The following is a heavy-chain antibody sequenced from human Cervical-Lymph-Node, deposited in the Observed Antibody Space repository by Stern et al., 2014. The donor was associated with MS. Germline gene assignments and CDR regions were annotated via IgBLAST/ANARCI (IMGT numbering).Heavy chain of an antibody. Sequence: VQLVESGPGLVKPSETLSLTCSVSGGSISRSTYYWGWIRQPPGKGLEWIGSIYYSGTTYYNPSLKSRVTIDTSPNQFSPGLTSVTAADTAVYYCARHDGWLPHYWSQGTLVTVSS. J-gene: IGHJ4*02. CDR3: ARHDGWLPHY. CDR2: IYYSGTT. CDR1: GGSISRSTYY. V-gene: IGHV4-39*01. D-gene: IGHD5-12*01.